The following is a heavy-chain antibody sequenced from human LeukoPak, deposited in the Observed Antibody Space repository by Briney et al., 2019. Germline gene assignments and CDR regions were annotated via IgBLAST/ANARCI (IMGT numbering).Heavy chain of an antibody. J-gene: IGHJ6*03. Sequence: PSETLSLTCAVYGGSFSGYYWGWLRQPPGKGLEWLGSIYYSGITYYNLSLKSRVTLSVDTSKNQFSLKLSSVTAADTAVYYCARDRITMVRGVQDYYYYYYMDVWGKGTTVTISS. D-gene: IGHD3-10*01. CDR3: ARDRITMVRGVQDYYYYYYMDV. V-gene: IGHV4-34*01. CDR2: IYYSGIT. CDR1: GGSFSGYY.